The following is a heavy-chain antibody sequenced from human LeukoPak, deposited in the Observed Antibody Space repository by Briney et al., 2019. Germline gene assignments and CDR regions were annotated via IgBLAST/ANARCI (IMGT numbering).Heavy chain of an antibody. V-gene: IGHV3-48*03. D-gene: IGHD3-10*01. J-gene: IGHJ4*02. CDR2: ISSSGTTV. CDR3: ARDYASDY. Sequence: PGGSLRLSCAASGFTFSSYEMNWVRQAPGKGLDWVSYISSSGTTVYYADSVEGRFTISRDNAKNSLYLHMHSLRAGDTAVYYCARDYASDYWGQGTLVTVSS. CDR1: GFTFSSYE.